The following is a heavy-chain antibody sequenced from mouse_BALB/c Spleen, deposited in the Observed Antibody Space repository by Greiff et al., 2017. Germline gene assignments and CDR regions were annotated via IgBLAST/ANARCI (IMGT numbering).Heavy chain of an antibody. Sequence: EVKLMESGPGLVNPSQSLSLTCTVTGYSITSDYAWNWIRQFPGNKLEWMGYISYSGSTSYNPSLKSRISITRDTSKNQFFLQLNSVTTEDTATYYCARSLPCQSLVAYWGQGTLVTVSA. V-gene: IGHV3-2*02. CDR3: ARSLPCQSLVAY. CDR2: ISYSGST. CDR1: GYSITSDYA. D-gene: IGHD6-2*01. J-gene: IGHJ3*01.